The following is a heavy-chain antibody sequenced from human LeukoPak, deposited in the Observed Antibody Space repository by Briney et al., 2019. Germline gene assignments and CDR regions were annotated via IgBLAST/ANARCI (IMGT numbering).Heavy chain of an antibody. V-gene: IGHV3-74*01. CDR2: IKSDGSST. J-gene: IGHJ6*03. D-gene: IGHD3-16*02. Sequence: GGSLRLSCAASGFTFSSYWMHWVRQAPGKGLVWVSRIKSDGSSTSYADSVKGRFTISRDNAKNTLYLQMNSLRAEDTAVYYCARDLLGYNYYYMDVWGKGTTVTVSS. CDR3: ARDLLGYNYYYMDV. CDR1: GFTFSSYW.